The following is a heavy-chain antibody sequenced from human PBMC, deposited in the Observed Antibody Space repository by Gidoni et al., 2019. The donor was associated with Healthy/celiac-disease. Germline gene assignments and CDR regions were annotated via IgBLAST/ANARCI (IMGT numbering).Heavy chain of an antibody. CDR2: ISSSSSYI. Sequence: EVQLVESGGGLVKPGGSLRLSCAASGFTFSSYSRNWVRQAPGKGLEWVSSISSSSSYIYYADSVKGRFTISRDNAKNSLYLQMNSLRAEDTAVYYCAGVVAATIDYWGQGTLVTVSS. V-gene: IGHV3-21*01. CDR1: GFTFSSYS. J-gene: IGHJ4*02. D-gene: IGHD2-15*01. CDR3: AGVVAATIDY.